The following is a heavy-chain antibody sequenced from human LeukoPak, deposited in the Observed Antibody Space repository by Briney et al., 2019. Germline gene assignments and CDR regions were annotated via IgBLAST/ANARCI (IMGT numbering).Heavy chain of an antibody. V-gene: IGHV5-51*01. J-gene: IGHJ4*02. Sequence: HGESLKISCKGSGYSFTSYWIGWVRQMPGKGLERMGIIYPGDSDTRYSPSFQGQVTISADKSISTAYLQWSSLKASDTAMYYCARTYSRYDILTGYLAPPFDYWGQGTLVTVSS. CDR2: IYPGDSDT. D-gene: IGHD3-9*01. CDR3: ARTYSRYDILTGYLAPPFDY. CDR1: GYSFTSYW.